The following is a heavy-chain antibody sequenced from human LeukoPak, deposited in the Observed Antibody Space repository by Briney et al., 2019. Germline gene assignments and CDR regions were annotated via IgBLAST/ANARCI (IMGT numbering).Heavy chain of an antibody. Sequence: GGSLRLSCAASGFTVSRNYMSWVRQAPGKGLECVSLIYSGGSTYYADSVKGRSTISRDNSNNTLYLQMNSLRAEDTAVYYRASRFDYGNYYYYMDVWGKGTTVTISS. CDR1: GFTVSRNY. J-gene: IGHJ6*03. V-gene: IGHV3-66*01. CDR3: ASRFDYGNYYYYMDV. CDR2: IYSGGST. D-gene: IGHD4-17*01.